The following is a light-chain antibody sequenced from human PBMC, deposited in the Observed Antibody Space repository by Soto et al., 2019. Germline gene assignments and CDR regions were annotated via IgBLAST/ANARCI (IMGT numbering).Light chain of an antibody. CDR3: LQHNSYPRT. V-gene: IGKV1-17*01. Sequence: DIQMTQSPSSLSASVGDRVTITCRASQGIRNDLAWYQQKPGKAPKRLIYAASSLQSGVPSRFSGSGTGTEFPLPISSLPAEDFATYYCLQHNSYPRTFGQGTKVEIK. J-gene: IGKJ1*01. CDR1: QGIRND. CDR2: AAS.